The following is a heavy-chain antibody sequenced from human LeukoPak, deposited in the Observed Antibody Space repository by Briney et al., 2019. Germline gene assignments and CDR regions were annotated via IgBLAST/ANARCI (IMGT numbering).Heavy chain of an antibody. CDR2: ISWNSGSI. CDR3: AKDRNRWLYNWFDP. CDR1: GFTFDNYA. D-gene: IGHD3-10*01. V-gene: IGHV3-9*01. Sequence: GGSLRLSCAASGFTFDNYAMHWVRQAPGKGLEWVSGISWNSGSIGYADSVKGRFTISRDNAKNSLYLQMNGLRAEDTALYYCAKDRNRWLYNWFDPWGQGTLVTVSS. J-gene: IGHJ5*02.